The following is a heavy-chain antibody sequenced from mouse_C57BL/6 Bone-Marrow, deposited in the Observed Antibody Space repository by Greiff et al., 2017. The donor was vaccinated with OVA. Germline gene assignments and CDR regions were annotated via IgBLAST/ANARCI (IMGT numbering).Heavy chain of an antibody. CDR2: ISYDGSN. Sequence: DVKLQESGPGLVKPSQSLSLTCSVTGYSITSGYYWNWIRQFPGNKLEWMGYISYDGSNNYNPSLKNRISITRDTSKNQFFLKLNSVTTEDTATYYCARDLSYYFDYWGQGTTLTVSS. V-gene: IGHV3-6*01. CDR3: ARDLSYYFDY. J-gene: IGHJ2*01. CDR1: GYSITSGYY.